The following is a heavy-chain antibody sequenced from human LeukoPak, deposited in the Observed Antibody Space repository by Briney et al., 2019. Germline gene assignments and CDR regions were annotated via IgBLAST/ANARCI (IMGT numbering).Heavy chain of an antibody. CDR2: INHSGST. Sequence: SETLSLTCAVYGGSFSGYYRSWIRQPPGKGLEWIGEINHSGSTNYNPSLKSRVTISVDTSKNQFSLKLSSVTAADTAVYYCARDHSNYGSYDYWGQGTLATVSS. CDR3: ARDHSNYGSYDY. J-gene: IGHJ4*02. CDR1: GGSFSGYY. V-gene: IGHV4-34*01. D-gene: IGHD4-11*01.